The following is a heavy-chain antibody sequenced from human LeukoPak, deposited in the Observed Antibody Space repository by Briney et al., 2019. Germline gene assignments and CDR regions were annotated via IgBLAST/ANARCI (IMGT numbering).Heavy chain of an antibody. J-gene: IGHJ4*02. CDR3: ARCYGDYVTFDY. Sequence: SSETLSLTCTVSGGSISSSSYYWGWIRQPPGKGLEWIGSIYYSGSTYYNPSLKSRVTISVDTSKNQFSLKLSSVTAADTAVYYCARCYGDYVTFDYWGQGTLVTVSS. CDR1: GGSISSSSYY. D-gene: IGHD4-17*01. CDR2: IYYSGST. V-gene: IGHV4-39*01.